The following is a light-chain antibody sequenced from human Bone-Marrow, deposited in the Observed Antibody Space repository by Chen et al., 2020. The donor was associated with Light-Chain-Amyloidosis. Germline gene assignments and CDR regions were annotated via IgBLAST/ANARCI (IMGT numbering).Light chain of an antibody. V-gene: IGLV3-25*03. J-gene: IGLJ2*01. CDR1: DLPTKY. CDR3: QSADSSGTYEVI. CDR2: RDT. Sequence: YELTQPPSVPVSPGQTTRLTCSGDDLPTKYAYWYQQKPGQAPVLVIHRDTERPSGISERFPGSSSGTTATLTISGVQAEDEADYNCQSADSSGTYEVIVGGGTKLTVL.